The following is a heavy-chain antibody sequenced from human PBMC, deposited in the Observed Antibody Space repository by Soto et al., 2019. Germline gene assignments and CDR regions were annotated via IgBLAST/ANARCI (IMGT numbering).Heavy chain of an antibody. CDR3: ARDGGRHSGGIDY. CDR1: GGTFSSYS. J-gene: IGHJ4*02. D-gene: IGHD1-26*01. V-gene: IGHV1-69*13. Sequence: SVKVSCKASGGTFSSYSINWVRQAPGQGLEWMGEIIPIFGTANYAQKFQGRVTITADESTSTAYVELSSLRSEDTAVYYCARDGGRHSGGIDYWGQGTLVTVSS. CDR2: IIPIFGTA.